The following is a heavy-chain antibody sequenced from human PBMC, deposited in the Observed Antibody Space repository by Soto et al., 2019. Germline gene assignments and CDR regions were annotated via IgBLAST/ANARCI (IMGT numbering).Heavy chain of an antibody. J-gene: IGHJ4*02. CDR3: ARDRYSGYDLGY. V-gene: IGHV3-11*01. D-gene: IGHD5-12*01. CDR2: ISTSGSTI. CDR1: GFTFSDHY. Sequence: PGGSLRLSCAAPGFTFSDHYMSWIRQAPGKGLEWISYISTSGSTIYYTDSVKGRFTISRDNAKNSLFLQMNSLRAEDTAVYFCARDRYSGYDLGYWGQGTPVTVSS.